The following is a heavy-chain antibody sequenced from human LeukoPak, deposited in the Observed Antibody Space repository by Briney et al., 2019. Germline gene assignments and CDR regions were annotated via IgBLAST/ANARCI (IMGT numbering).Heavy chain of an antibody. CDR3: ARDLGYCTNGVCYSY. D-gene: IGHD2-8*01. CDR1: GFIFSNYD. Sequence: GGSLRLSCEASGFIFSNYDMHWVRQAPGKGLEWLAIVWYDGSDKYYADSVKGRFTVSRDNSKNTLYLQMNSLRVDDTAVYYCARDLGYCTNGVCYSYWGQGTLVTVSS. V-gene: IGHV3-33*01. CDR2: VWYDGSDK. J-gene: IGHJ4*02.